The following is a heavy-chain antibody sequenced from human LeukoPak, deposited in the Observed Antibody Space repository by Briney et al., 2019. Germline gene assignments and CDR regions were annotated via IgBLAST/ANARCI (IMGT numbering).Heavy chain of an antibody. CDR3: ARDSSYSTAI. Sequence: GGSLRLSCAASGFTFSIYWMHWVRQAPGKGVVWVSHINSDGSCTTYADSVKGRFTISRDNAKNTLYLQMNSLRAEDTAVYYCARDSSYSTAIWGQGTMVTVSS. V-gene: IGHV3-74*01. CDR2: INSDGSCT. J-gene: IGHJ3*02. D-gene: IGHD3-22*01. CDR1: GFTFSIYW.